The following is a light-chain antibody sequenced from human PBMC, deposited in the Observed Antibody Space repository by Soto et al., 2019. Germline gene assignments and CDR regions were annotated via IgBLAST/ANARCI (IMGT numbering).Light chain of an antibody. J-gene: IGLJ1*01. V-gene: IGLV2-23*02. CDR1: SSDVGSYNL. CDR3: CSNAGSSSYV. Sequence: QSVLTQPASVSGAPGQTITVSCTVTSSDVGSYNLVSWYQHHPGKAPKLMIYEVSKRPSGASNRFSGSKSGNTASLTISGLQAEDEADYYCCSNAGSSSYVFGTGTKVTVL. CDR2: EVS.